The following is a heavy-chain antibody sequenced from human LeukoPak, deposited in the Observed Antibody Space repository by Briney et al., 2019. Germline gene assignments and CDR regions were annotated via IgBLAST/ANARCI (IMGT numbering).Heavy chain of an antibody. CDR1: GFTVSSNY. CDR2: IYSGGST. D-gene: IGHD6-13*01. Sequence: PGGSLRLSCAASGFTVSSNYMSWVRQAPGKGLEWVSVIYSGGSTYYADSVKGRITISRDNSKNTLYLQMNSLRAEDTAVYYCARDRAAAGSFWGYWGQGTLVTVSS. V-gene: IGHV3-66*01. J-gene: IGHJ4*02. CDR3: ARDRAAAGSFWGY.